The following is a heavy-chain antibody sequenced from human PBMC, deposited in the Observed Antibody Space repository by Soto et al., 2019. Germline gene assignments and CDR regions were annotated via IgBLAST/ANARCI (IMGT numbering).Heavy chain of an antibody. J-gene: IGHJ4*02. V-gene: IGHV2-5*02. CDR3: AHINGLELRIDY. CDR2: IYWDDDK. Sequence: QITLKESGPTLVKPTQTLTLTCTFSGFSLSTSGVGVGWIRQPPGKALEGLALIYWDDDKRYSPSLKSRLTITKDTSKNQVVLTMTNMDPVDTATYYCAHINGLELRIDYWGQGTLVTVSS. CDR1: GFSLSTSGVG. D-gene: IGHD1-7*01.